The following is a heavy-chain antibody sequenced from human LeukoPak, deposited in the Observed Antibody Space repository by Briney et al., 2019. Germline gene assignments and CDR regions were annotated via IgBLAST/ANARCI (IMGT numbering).Heavy chain of an antibody. V-gene: IGHV3-74*03. CDR1: GFTFSSAW. J-gene: IGHJ4*02. CDR2: ITDDATT. Sequence: PGGSLRPSCAASGFTFSSAWMHWVRQAPGAGLVWVSRITDDATTTYADPVRGRFTISRDNAKNILYLQMNSLRVEDTAVYYCVRDRVGPDYWGQGTLVTVSS. CDR3: VRDRVGPDY. D-gene: IGHD1-26*01.